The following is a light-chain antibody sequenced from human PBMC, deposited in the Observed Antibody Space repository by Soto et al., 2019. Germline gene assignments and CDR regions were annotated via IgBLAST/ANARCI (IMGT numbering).Light chain of an antibody. CDR1: QSISSY. CDR3: LHLDSYPRT. V-gene: IGKV1-17*01. Sequence: IKMTQSPSSLSASVRDRVTITCRASQSISSYLNWYQQKPGKAPKLLIYAASSLQSGVPSGFSGSGSGTAFTLTISSLQPEDFATYYCLHLDSYPRTFGQGANVDIK. J-gene: IGKJ1*01. CDR2: AAS.